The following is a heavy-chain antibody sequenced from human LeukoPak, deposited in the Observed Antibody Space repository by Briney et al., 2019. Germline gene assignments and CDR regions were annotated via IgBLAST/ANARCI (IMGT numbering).Heavy chain of an antibody. CDR1: GFTFSSYA. CDR2: ISYDGSNK. CDR3: ARATGDYYDSSGYYYGSSFDY. D-gene: IGHD3-22*01. V-gene: IGHV3-30*01. Sequence: GGSLRLSCAASGFTFSSYAMPWVRQAPGKGLEWVAVISYDGSNKYYADSVKGRFTISRDNSKNTLYLQMNSLRAEDTAVYYCARATGDYYDSSGYYYGSSFDYWGQGTLVTVSS. J-gene: IGHJ4*02.